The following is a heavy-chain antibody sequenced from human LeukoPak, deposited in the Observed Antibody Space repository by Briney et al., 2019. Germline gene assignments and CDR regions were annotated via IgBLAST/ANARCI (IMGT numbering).Heavy chain of an antibody. CDR3: AKDRYSRGTGFDY. J-gene: IGHJ4*02. V-gene: IGHV3-48*04. Sequence: GGSLRLSCAASGFTFSSYSMNWVRQAPGKGLEWISYITTSGGAKNYAYSVKGRFTISRDNAKNSLYLQMNSLRAEDTALYYCAKDRYSRGTGFDYWGQGTLVTASS. CDR2: ITTSGGAK. D-gene: IGHD5-18*01. CDR1: GFTFSSYS.